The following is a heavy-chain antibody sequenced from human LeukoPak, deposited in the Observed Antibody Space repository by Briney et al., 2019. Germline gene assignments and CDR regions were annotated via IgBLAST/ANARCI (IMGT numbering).Heavy chain of an antibody. CDR1: GYTFTSYG. CDR2: INPNSGGT. CDR3: ARDRDYGDLDY. Sequence: ASVKVSCKASGYTFTSYGISWVRQAPGQGLEWMGWINPNSGGTNYAQKFQGRVTMTRDTSISTAYMELSRLRSDDTAVYYCARDRDYGDLDYWGQGTLVTVSS. J-gene: IGHJ4*02. D-gene: IGHD4-17*01. V-gene: IGHV1-2*02.